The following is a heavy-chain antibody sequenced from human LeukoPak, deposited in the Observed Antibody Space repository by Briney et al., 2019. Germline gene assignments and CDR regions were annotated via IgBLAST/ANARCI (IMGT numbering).Heavy chain of an antibody. J-gene: IGHJ4*02. CDR1: GFTFSSYA. CDR2: ISYDGSNK. CDR3: AREPFQQIVVVMYYFDY. D-gene: IGHD3-22*01. V-gene: IGHV3-30*04. Sequence: GRSLRLSCAASGFTFSSYAMHWVRQAPGKGLEWVAVISYDGSNKYYADSVKGRFTISRDNSKNTLYLQMNSLRAEDTAVYYCAREPFQQIVVVMYYFDYWGQGTVVSVSS.